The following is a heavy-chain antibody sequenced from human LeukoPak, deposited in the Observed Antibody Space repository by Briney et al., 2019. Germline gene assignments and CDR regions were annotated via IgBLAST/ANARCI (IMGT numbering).Heavy chain of an antibody. CDR2: ISPYSGDT. V-gene: IGHV1-8*01. J-gene: IGHJ4*01. CDR3: ARGPTRGGYDN. Sequence: ASVKVSCKASGYTFTRYDFHWVRQATGQRPEWMGWISPYSGDTGYAQKLQDRVTITRNTSISKAYMDLSSLRSDDTSVYDCARGPTRGGYDNWGPGTLVTVSS. CDR1: GYTFTRYD. D-gene: IGHD3-16*01.